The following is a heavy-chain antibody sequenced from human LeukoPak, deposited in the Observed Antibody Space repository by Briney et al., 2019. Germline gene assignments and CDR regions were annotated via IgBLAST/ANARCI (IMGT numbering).Heavy chain of an antibody. CDR2: ISSSGSTI. CDR1: GFTFSSYE. D-gene: IGHD4-17*01. V-gene: IGHV3-48*03. Sequence: GGSLRLSCAASGFTFSSYEMTWVRQAPGKGLEWVSYISSSGSTIYYADSVKGRFTISRDNAKNSLYLQMNSLRAEDTAVYYCARDHTDGDAFDYWGQGTLVTVSS. CDR3: ARDHTDGDAFDY. J-gene: IGHJ4*02.